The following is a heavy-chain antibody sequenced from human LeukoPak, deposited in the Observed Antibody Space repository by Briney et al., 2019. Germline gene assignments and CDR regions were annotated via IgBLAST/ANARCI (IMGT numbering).Heavy chain of an antibody. CDR1: GDSVSSNSAA. J-gene: IGHJ6*02. V-gene: IGHV6-1*01. D-gene: IGHD6-13*01. Sequence: SQTLSLTCAISGDSVSSNSAAWNWIRQSPSRGLEWLGRTYYRSKWYNDYAVSVKSRITINPDTSKNQFSLQLNSVTPEDTAVYYCARDEALIAAAGGYYCMDDWGQGTTVTVS. CDR2: TYYRSKWYN. CDR3: ARDEALIAAAGGYYCMDD.